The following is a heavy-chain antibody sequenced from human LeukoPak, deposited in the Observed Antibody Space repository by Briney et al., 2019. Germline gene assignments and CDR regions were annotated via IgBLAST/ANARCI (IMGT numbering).Heavy chain of an antibody. Sequence: GGSLRLSCAASGLTFRSYEMNWVRQAPGKGLEWISYITSGGSIIHYADSVKGRFTVSRDNAENSLHLQMNTLRAEDTAVYYCASETEIGNYDALDIWGQGTMVTVSS. J-gene: IGHJ3*02. CDR3: ASETEIGNYDALDI. CDR2: ITSGGSII. D-gene: IGHD1-7*01. V-gene: IGHV3-48*03. CDR1: GLTFRSYE.